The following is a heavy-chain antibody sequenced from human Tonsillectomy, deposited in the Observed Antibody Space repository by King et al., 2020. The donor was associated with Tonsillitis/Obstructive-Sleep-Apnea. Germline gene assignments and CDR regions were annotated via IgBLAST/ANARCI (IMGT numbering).Heavy chain of an antibody. V-gene: IGHV3-64D*06. D-gene: IGHD2-2*01. Sequence: EVQLVESGGGLVQPGGSLRLSCSASGFTFSSYAMHWVRQAPGKGLEYVSAISSNGGSTYYADSVKGRFTISRDNSKNTLYLQMSSLRAEDTAVYYCVKGRYCSSTSCRDSFDYWGQGTLVTVSS. CDR2: ISSNGGST. J-gene: IGHJ4*02. CDR1: GFTFSSYA. CDR3: VKGRYCSSTSCRDSFDY.